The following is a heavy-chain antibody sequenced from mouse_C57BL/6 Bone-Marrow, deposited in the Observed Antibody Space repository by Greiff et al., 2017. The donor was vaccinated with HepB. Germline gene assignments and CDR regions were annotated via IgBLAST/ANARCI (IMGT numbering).Heavy chain of an antibody. J-gene: IGHJ4*01. CDR2: IYPGDGDT. Sequence: QVQLQQSGPELVKPGASVKISCKASGYAFSSSWMNWVKQRPGKGLEWIGRIYPGDGDTNYNGKFKGKATLTADKSSSTAYMQLSSLTSEDSAVYFCAIGTGDYAMDYGGQGTSVTVSS. CDR3: AIGTGDYAMDY. V-gene: IGHV1-82*01. CDR1: GYAFSSSW. D-gene: IGHD4-1*01.